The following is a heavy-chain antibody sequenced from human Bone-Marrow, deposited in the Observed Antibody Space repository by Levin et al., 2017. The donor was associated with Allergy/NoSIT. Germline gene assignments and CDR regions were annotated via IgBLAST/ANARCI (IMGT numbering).Heavy chain of an antibody. J-gene: IGHJ3*02. CDR3: ARDQMVDAFDI. CDR2: ISSSSSYI. Sequence: PGGSLRLSCAASGFTFSSYSMNWVRQAPGKGLEWVSSISSSSSYIYYADSVKGRFTISRDNAKNSLYLQMNSLRAEDTAVYCCARDQMVDAFDIWGQGTMVTVSS. D-gene: IGHD5-24*01. CDR1: GFTFSSYS. V-gene: IGHV3-21*01.